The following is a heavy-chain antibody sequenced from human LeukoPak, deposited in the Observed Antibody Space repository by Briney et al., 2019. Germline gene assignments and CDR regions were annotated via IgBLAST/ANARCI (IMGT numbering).Heavy chain of an antibody. D-gene: IGHD3-22*01. CDR3: ARRRKWLFDY. CDR1: GDSISSSSYY. Sequence: SETLSLTCTVSGDSISSSSYYWGWIRLPPGKGLEWIGSIRYSGSTYYSPSLKSRVTISIDTSKNQFSLNLSSVTAADTAVYYCARRRKWLFDYWGQGTLVTVSS. V-gene: IGHV4-39*01. CDR2: IRYSGST. J-gene: IGHJ4*02.